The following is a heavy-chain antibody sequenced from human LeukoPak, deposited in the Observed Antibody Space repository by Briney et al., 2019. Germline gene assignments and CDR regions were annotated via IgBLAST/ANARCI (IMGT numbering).Heavy chain of an antibody. Sequence: PSETLSLTCTVSGGSISSSSYYWGWIRQPPGKGLEWIGSIYYSGSTYYNPSLKSRVSISVDTSKNQFSLKLSSVTAADTAMYYCARARFYGGFDDALDIWGQGTMVTVSS. D-gene: IGHD3-16*01. J-gene: IGHJ3*02. CDR2: IYYSGST. V-gene: IGHV4-39*07. CDR1: GGSISSSSYY. CDR3: ARARFYGGFDDALDI.